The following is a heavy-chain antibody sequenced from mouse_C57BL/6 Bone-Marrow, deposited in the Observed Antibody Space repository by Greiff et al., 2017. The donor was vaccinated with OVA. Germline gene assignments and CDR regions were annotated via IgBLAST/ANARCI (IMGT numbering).Heavy chain of an antibody. D-gene: IGHD4-1*01. Sequence: EVKLMESGGGLVQPGGSLSLSCAASGFTFTDYYMSWVRQPPGKALEWLGFIRNKANGYTTEYSASVKGRFTISRDNSQSILYLQMNALRAEDSATYFCARSQTWDVDYWGQGTTLTVSS. V-gene: IGHV7-3*01. CDR3: ARSQTWDVDY. J-gene: IGHJ2*01. CDR2: IRNKANGYTT. CDR1: GFTFTDYY.